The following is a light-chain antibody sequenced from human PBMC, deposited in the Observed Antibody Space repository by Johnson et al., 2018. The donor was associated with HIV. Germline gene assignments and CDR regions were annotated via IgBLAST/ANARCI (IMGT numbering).Light chain of an antibody. CDR3: GTWDSSLSVYV. Sequence: QSVLTQPPSVSAAPGQKVTISCSGSSSNIGNNYVSWYQQLPGTAPKLLIYDNNKRPSGIPDRFSGSKSGTSATLGITGLQTGDEADYYCGTWDSSLSVYVLRTWNEVTVL. CDR2: DNN. CDR1: SSNIGNNY. J-gene: IGLJ1*01. V-gene: IGLV1-51*01.